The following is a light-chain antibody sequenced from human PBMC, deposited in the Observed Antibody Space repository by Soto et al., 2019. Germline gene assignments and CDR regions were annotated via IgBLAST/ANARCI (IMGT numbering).Light chain of an antibody. Sequence: QSALTQPASVSGSPGQSITISCTGTSSDVGGYNSVSWYQQHPGKAPKLMIYDVSNRPSGVSNRFSGSKSGNTASLTISGLQAEDEADYYCSSYISSSTYVFGTGTKVTVL. CDR3: SSYISSSTYV. CDR1: SSDVGGYNS. V-gene: IGLV2-14*01. CDR2: DVS. J-gene: IGLJ1*01.